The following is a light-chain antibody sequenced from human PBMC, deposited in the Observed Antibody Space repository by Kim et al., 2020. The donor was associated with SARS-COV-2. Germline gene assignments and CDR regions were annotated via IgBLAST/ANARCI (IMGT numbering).Light chain of an antibody. CDR2: GAS. V-gene: IGKV3-15*01. CDR3: QQYNDWPLT. Sequence: VFPGERATLSCRTSQTISRDLAWYQQKPGQAPRLLIYGASTRATGIPATFTGSGSGTEFTLTISSLQSEDFAVYYCQQYNDWPLTFGGGTKVDIK. CDR1: QTISRD. J-gene: IGKJ4*01.